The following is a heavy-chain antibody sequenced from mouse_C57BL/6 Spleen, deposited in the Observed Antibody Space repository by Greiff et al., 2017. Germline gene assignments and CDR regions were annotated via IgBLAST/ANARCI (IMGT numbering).Heavy chain of an antibody. Sequence: QVQLQQSGAELVRPGASVTMSCKASGYTFTDYEMHWVKQTPVHGLEWIGAIYPETGGTAYNQMFKGKAILTADKSSSKAYMELRGLTAEDSAVNYCTRMGRCCDWGQGTTLTVSS. CDR3: TRMGRCCD. CDR1: GYTFTDYE. CDR2: IYPETGGT. J-gene: IGHJ2*01. V-gene: IGHV1-15*01.